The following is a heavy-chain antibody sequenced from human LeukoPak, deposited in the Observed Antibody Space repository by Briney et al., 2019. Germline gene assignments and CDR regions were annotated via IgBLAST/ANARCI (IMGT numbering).Heavy chain of an antibody. CDR2: ISSSSSYI. J-gene: IGHJ6*02. V-gene: IGHV3-21*01. CDR3: ARDLVVGLGDSSGYYYGSYYYYYGMDV. Sequence: GGSLRLSCAASGFTFSSYSMNWVRQAPGKGLEWVSSISSSSSYIYYADSVKGRFTISRDNAKNSLYLQMNSLRAEDTAVYYCARDLVVGLGDSSGYYYGSYYYYYGMDVWGQGTTVTVSS. D-gene: IGHD3-22*01. CDR1: GFTFSSYS.